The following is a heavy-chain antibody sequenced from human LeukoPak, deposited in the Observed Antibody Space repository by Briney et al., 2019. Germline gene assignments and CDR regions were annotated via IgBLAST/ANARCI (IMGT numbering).Heavy chain of an antibody. CDR2: IYYSGST. CDR3: ARGSYSVDY. CDR1: GDSISSYY. Sequence: SETLSLTCTVSGDSISSYYWSCIRQPPGKGLEWIGYIYYSGSTNYTTSRKSRVTISEDKSKNQFSLKLSSETAADKAVYYCARGSYSVDYWGQGTLVTVSS. D-gene: IGHD1-26*01. J-gene: IGHJ4*02. V-gene: IGHV4-59*01.